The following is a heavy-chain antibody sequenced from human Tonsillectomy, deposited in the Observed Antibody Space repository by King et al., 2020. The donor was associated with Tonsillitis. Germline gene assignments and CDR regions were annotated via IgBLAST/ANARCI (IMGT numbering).Heavy chain of an antibody. CDR1: ACTFRTYV. D-gene: IGHD2-2*02. Sequence: VQLVESGGGVVQPGTSLRLSCEVSACTFRTYVLDWVRQAPGKGLEWVAVISYDGKNKVYAESVKGRFTISRDNSKNTLFMQLNSLRPEDTAVYYCAVRRDCSDSNCYNAFYIWGQGTMVTVSS. CDR2: ISYDGKNK. V-gene: IGHV3-30*04. J-gene: IGHJ3*02. CDR3: AVRRDCSDSNCYNAFYI.